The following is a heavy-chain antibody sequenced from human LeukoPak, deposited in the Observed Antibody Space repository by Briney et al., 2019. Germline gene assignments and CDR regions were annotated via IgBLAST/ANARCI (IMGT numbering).Heavy chain of an antibody. D-gene: IGHD6-6*01. Sequence: GGSLRLSCAASGFTFGNAWMSWVRQAPGKGLEWVGRIKSKTDGGTTDYAAPVKGRFTISRDDSKNTLYLQMNSLKTEDTAVYYCTTARIAARPDYFDYWGQGTLVTVSS. CDR1: GFTFGNAW. CDR2: IKSKTDGGTT. J-gene: IGHJ4*02. V-gene: IGHV3-15*01. CDR3: TTARIAARPDYFDY.